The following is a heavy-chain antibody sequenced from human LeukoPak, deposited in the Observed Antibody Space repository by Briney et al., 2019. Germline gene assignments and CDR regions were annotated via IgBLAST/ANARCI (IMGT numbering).Heavy chain of an antibody. CDR3: ARDSSPDYFDY. V-gene: IGHV3-48*04. Sequence: PGGSLRLSCAASGFTFSSYSMNWVRQAPGKRLEWVSYISSSSSTIYYADSVKGRFTISRDNAKNSLYLQMNSLRAEDTAVYYCARDSSPDYFDYWGQGTLVTVSS. J-gene: IGHJ4*02. CDR1: GFTFSSYS. CDR2: ISSSSSTI. D-gene: IGHD2-2*01.